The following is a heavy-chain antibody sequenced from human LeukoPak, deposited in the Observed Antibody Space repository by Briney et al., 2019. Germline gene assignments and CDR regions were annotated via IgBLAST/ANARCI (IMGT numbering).Heavy chain of an antibody. J-gene: IGHJ4*02. V-gene: IGHV1-2*02. CDR2: IKPNSGGT. D-gene: IGHD3-22*01. CDR1: GYTFTGYY. CDR3: SRVASRYYYGSSGPITPHEY. Sequence: ASVKVSCKASGYTFTGYYMHWVRQAPGQGLEWMGWIKPNSGGTNYAQKLQGRVTMTRDTSISTAYMELSRLRSDDTAVYYCSRVASRYYYGSSGPITPHEYWGQGTLVTVSS.